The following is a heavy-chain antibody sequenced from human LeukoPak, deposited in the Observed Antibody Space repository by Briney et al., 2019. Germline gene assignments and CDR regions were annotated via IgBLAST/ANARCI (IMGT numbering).Heavy chain of an antibody. V-gene: IGHV3-30*04. Sequence: GGSLRLYCAASGFTFSSYAMHWVRQAPGKGLEWVAVISYDGSNKYYAGSVKGRFTISRDNSKNTLYLQMNSLRAEDTAVYYCARESSGWYGSDYWGQGTLVTVSS. CDR3: ARESSGWYGSDY. CDR1: GFTFSSYA. D-gene: IGHD6-19*01. J-gene: IGHJ4*02. CDR2: ISYDGSNK.